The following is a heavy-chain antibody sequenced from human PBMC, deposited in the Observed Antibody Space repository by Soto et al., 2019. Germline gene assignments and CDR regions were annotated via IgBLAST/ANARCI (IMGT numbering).Heavy chain of an antibody. V-gene: IGHV4-59*01. D-gene: IGHD3-10*01. CDR3: ARSPSYGSGSYYKDYYYMDA. CDR2: IYYSGST. Sequence: SETLSLTCTVSGGSISSYYWSWIRQPPGKGLEWIGYIYYSGSTNYNPSLKSRVTISVDTSKNQFSLKLSSVTAADTAVYYCARSPSYGSGSYYKDYYYMDAWGKGTTVTVSS. CDR1: GGSISSYY. J-gene: IGHJ6*03.